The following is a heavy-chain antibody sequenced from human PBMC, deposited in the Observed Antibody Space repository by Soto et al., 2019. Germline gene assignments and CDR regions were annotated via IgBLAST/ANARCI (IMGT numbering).Heavy chain of an antibody. CDR3: TLYCSGVTCSGH. CDR2: ISDSGGST. J-gene: IGHJ4*02. V-gene: IGHV3-23*01. D-gene: IGHD2-15*01. Sequence: EVQLLESGGGLVQPGGSLRLSCAASGFTFSSYAMTWVRQAPGKGLDWVAAISDSGGSTYYADSVKGRFTISRANSKNTVYLQMSSLRAEDTAVYYCTLYCSGVTCSGHWGQGTLVTVSS. CDR1: GFTFSSYA.